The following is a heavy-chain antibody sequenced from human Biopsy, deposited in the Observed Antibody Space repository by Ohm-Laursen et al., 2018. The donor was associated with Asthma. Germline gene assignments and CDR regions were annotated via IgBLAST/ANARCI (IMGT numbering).Heavy chain of an antibody. CDR1: GGSISSSSYY. V-gene: IGHV4-39*01. CDR2: IYYSGST. CDR3: VRPPGY. Sequence: SDTPSLTCTVSGGSISSSSYYWGWIRRPPGKGLEFIGTIYYSGSTYYNPSLKSRVTLSVDASKNQFSLKLTSATAADTAVYYCVRPPGYWGQGTRVTVSS. J-gene: IGHJ4*02.